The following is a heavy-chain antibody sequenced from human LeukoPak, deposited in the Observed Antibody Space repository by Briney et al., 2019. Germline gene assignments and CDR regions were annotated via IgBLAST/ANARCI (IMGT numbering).Heavy chain of an antibody. CDR2: ISAYNGNT. CDR1: GYTFTSYV. CDR3: ARDRNYYYDSSGYPDY. Sequence: GASVKVSCKASGYTFTSYVISWVRQAPGQGLEWMGWISAYNGNTNYAQKLQGRVTMTTDTSTSTAYMELRSLRSDDTAVYYCARDRNYYYDSSGYPDYWGQGTLVTVSS. D-gene: IGHD3-22*01. V-gene: IGHV1-18*01. J-gene: IGHJ4*02.